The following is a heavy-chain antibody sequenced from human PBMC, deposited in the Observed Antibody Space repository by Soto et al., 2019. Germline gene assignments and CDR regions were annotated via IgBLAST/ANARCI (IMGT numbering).Heavy chain of an antibody. CDR3: AGFFGYTYGRVDP. V-gene: IGHV4-34*02. J-gene: IGHJ5*02. CDR2: INHSGST. Sequence: QVQLQQWGAGLLKPSETLSLTCAVYGVSFSDNYWSWVRQPPGKGLEWIGEINHSGSTNYNASFKSRVTISVDTSKNQFSLKLSSVTAADTAVYYCAGFFGYTYGRVDPWGQGTLVSVSS. D-gene: IGHD5-18*01. CDR1: GVSFSDNY.